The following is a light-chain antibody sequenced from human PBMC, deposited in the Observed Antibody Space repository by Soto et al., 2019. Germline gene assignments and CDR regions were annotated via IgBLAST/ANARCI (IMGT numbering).Light chain of an antibody. CDR2: AAS. CDR1: QSFSSSY. V-gene: IGKV3-20*01. CDR3: QQYGSSPRIT. Sequence: EIVLTQSPGTLSLSPGERGTLSWRSSQSFSSSYLAWYQQKPGQAPRLLIYAASSRATGIPDRFSGSVSGTDFTLTISRLEPEDFAVYYCQQYGSSPRITFGPGTKVDIK. J-gene: IGKJ3*01.